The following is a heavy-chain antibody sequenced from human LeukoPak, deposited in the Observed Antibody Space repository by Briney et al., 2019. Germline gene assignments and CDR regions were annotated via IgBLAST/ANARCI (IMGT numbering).Heavy chain of an antibody. J-gene: IGHJ5*02. CDR3: ARGAVAGMDHNWFDP. D-gene: IGHD6-19*01. V-gene: IGHV1-69*05. Sequence: GASVKVSCKASGGAFSSYAISWVRQAPGQGLERMGGIIPIFGTANYAQKFQGRVTITTDESTSTAYMELSSLRSEDTAVYYCARGAVAGMDHNWFDPWGQGTLVTVSS. CDR1: GGAFSSYA. CDR2: IIPIFGTA.